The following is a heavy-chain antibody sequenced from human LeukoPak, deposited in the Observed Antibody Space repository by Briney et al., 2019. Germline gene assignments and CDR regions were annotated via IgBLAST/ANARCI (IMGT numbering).Heavy chain of an antibody. CDR2: IIPIFGTA. CDR1: GGTFSSYA. J-gene: IGHJ4*02. Sequence: GSSVKVSCKASGGTFSSYAISWVRQAPGQGLEWMGGIIPIFGTANYAQKFQGRVTITADESTSTAYMELSSLRSEDTAVYYCARSGYSGYELYYFDYWGQGTLVTVSS. CDR3: ARSGYSGYELYYFDY. V-gene: IGHV1-69*01. D-gene: IGHD5-12*01.